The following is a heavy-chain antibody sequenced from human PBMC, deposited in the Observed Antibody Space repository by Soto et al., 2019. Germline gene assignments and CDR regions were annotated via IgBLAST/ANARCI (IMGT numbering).Heavy chain of an antibody. J-gene: IGHJ4*02. Sequence: SETLSLTCTVSGGSISRGDYYWSWIRQPPGKGLEWIGYIYYSGSTYYNPSLKSRVTISVDTSKNQFSLKLSSVTAADTAVYYCARVGEDVDIVATSPYYFDYWGQGTLVTVSS. D-gene: IGHD5-12*01. CDR1: GGSISRGDYY. CDR2: IYYSGST. V-gene: IGHV4-30-4*01. CDR3: ARVGEDVDIVATSPYYFDY.